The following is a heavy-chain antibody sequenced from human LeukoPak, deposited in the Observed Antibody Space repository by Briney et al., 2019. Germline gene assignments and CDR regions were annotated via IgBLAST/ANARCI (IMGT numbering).Heavy chain of an antibody. CDR2: FSGGGSST. CDR3: AKSPRGYLIVGATNNWFDP. CDR1: GFTFSSYG. Sequence: GGTLRLSCAASGFTFSSYGMSWVRQAPGKGLEWVSAFSGGGSSTFYADSVKGRFTISRDNSKNTLYLQMNSLRAEDTAVYYCAKSPRGYLIVGATNNWFDPWGQGTLVTVSS. J-gene: IGHJ5*02. D-gene: IGHD1-26*01. V-gene: IGHV3-23*01.